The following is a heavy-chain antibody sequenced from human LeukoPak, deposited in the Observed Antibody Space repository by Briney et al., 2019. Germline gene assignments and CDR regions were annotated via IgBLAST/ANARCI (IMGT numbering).Heavy chain of an antibody. CDR3: AHVGGYGDFYYYYFMGV. CDR2: IWYDGSNK. D-gene: IGHD4-17*01. Sequence: GRSLRLSCAASGFTFSSYGMHWVRQAPGKGLEWVVVIWYDGSNKYYADSVKGRFTISRDNSKNTLYLQMNSLRAEDTAVYYCAHVGGYGDFYYYYFMGVWGKGTTVTVSS. CDR1: GFTFSSYG. J-gene: IGHJ6*03. V-gene: IGHV3-33*01.